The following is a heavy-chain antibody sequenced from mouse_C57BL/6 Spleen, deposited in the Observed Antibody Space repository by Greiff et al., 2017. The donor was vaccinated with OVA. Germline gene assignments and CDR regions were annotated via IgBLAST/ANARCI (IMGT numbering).Heavy chain of an antibody. D-gene: IGHD1-1*01. J-gene: IGHJ2*01. CDR3: ARAYGSSYYYFDY. Sequence: VQLQQPGAELVKPGASVKLSCKASGYTFTSYWMHWVKQRPGQGLEWIGMIHPNSGSTNYNEKFKSKATLTVDKSSSTAYMQLSSLTSEDSAVYYCARAYGSSYYYFDYWGQGTTLTVSS. CDR2: IHPNSGST. CDR1: GYTFTSYW. V-gene: IGHV1-64*01.